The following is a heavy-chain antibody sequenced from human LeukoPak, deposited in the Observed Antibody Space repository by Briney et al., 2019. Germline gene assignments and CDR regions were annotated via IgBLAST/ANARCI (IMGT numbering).Heavy chain of an antibody. D-gene: IGHD2-15*01. CDR2: IYYSGST. Sequence: PSETLSLTCTVSGYSINSGYYWGWIRQPPGKGLEWIGSIYYSGSTYYNPSLKSRVTISVDTSKNQFSLKLSSVTAADTAVYYCAREGDVVVVVAALGSWFDPWGQGTLVTVSS. J-gene: IGHJ5*02. V-gene: IGHV4-38-2*02. CDR1: GYSINSGYY. CDR3: AREGDVVVVVAALGSWFDP.